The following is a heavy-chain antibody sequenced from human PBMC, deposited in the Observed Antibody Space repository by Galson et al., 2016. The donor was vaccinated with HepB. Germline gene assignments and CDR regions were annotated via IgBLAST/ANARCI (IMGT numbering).Heavy chain of an antibody. V-gene: IGHV3-11*01. CDR2: ISPRGATT. Sequence: LRLSCAASGFNFNDFYMHWVRQAPGKGLECISYISPRGATTYYADSVKGRFTVSRDNAKNSVYLQMDLLTVDDTAIDYCVKDRRWHFDLWGRGTLVRVSS. CDR3: VKDRRWHFDL. J-gene: IGHJ2*01. CDR1: GFNFNDFY.